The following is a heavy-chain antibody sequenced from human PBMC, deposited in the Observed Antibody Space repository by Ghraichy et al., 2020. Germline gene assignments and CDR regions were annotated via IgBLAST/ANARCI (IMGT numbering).Heavy chain of an antibody. CDR3: ARCDYGDYEFVRYFDY. J-gene: IGHJ4*02. D-gene: IGHD4-17*01. Sequence: ASVKVSCKASGYTFTSYDINWVRQATGQGLEWMGWMNPNSGNTGYAQKFQGRVTMTRNTSISTAYMELSSLRSEDTAVYYCARCDYGDYEFVRYFDYWGQGTLVTVSS. CDR1: GYTFTSYD. V-gene: IGHV1-8*01. CDR2: MNPNSGNT.